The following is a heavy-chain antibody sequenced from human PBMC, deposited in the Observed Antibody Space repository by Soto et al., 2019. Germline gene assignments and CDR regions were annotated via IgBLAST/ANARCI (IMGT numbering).Heavy chain of an antibody. J-gene: IGHJ4*02. CDR2: ISGSGGST. Sequence: AISGSGGSTYYADSVKGRFTISRDNSKNTLYLQMNSLRAEDTAVYYCAKAPLGFWSGSQNDYWGQGTLVTVSS. V-gene: IGHV3-23*01. CDR3: AKAPLGFWSGSQNDY. D-gene: IGHD3-3*01.